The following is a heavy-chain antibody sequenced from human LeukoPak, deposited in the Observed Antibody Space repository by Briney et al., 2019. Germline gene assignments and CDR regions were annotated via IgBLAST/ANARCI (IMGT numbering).Heavy chain of an antibody. Sequence: PGGSLRLSCAASGFTFSSYWMHWVRQAPGKGLVWVSRINSDGGSSNYADPGRDRFTISRDNAKNTLYLQMNSLRAEDTAVYYCARGGRQHLTLDDGALDIWGQGTLVTVSS. CDR2: INSDGGSS. V-gene: IGHV3-74*01. D-gene: IGHD6-13*01. J-gene: IGHJ3*02. CDR3: ARGGRQHLTLDDGALDI. CDR1: GFTFSSYW.